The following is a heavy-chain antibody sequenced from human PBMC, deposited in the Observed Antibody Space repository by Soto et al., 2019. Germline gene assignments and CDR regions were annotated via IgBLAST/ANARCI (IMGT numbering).Heavy chain of an antibody. CDR2: ISGSGGST. V-gene: IGHV3-23*01. Sequence: GGSLRLSCAASGFTFSSYAMSWVRQAPGKGLEWVSAISGSGGSTYYADSVKGRFTISRDNSKNTLYLQMNSLRAADTAVSYCAKAGYYGSGGYYRPDYWGQGTLVTVSS. J-gene: IGHJ4*02. CDR3: AKAGYYGSGGYYRPDY. D-gene: IGHD3-10*01. CDR1: GFTFSSYA.